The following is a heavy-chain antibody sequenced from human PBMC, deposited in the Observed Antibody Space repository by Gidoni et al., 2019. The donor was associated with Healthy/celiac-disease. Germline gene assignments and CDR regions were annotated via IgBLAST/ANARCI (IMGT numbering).Heavy chain of an antibody. J-gene: IGHJ4*02. CDR3: ARDGGVTMVRGADY. CDR2: IKQDGREK. CDR1: GFTFSSYW. D-gene: IGHD3-10*01. V-gene: IGHV3-7*04. Sequence: EVQLVESGGGLVQPGGSLRLSCAASGFTFSSYWMSWVRQAPGKGLEWVANIKQDGREKYYVDSVKGRFTISRDNAKNSLYLQMNSLRAEDTAVYYCARDGGVTMVRGADYWGQGTLVTVSS.